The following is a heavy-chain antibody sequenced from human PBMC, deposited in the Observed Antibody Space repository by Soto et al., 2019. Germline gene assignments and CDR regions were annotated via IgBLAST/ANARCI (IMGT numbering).Heavy chain of an antibody. D-gene: IGHD5-12*01. Sequence: SVKVSCKASGGTFSSYAISWVRQAPGQGLEWMGGIIPIFGTANYAQKFQGRVTITADESTSTAYMELSSLRSEDTAVYYCARAVDIVATTQATYYYYGMDVWGQGTTVTVSS. J-gene: IGHJ6*02. CDR1: GGTFSSYA. V-gene: IGHV1-69*13. CDR3: ARAVDIVATTQATYYYYGMDV. CDR2: IIPIFGTA.